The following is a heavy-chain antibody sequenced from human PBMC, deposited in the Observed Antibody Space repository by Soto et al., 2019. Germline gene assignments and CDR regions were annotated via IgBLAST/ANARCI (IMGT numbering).Heavy chain of an antibody. CDR2: IKQDVSEK. V-gene: IGHV3-7*01. CDR1: GFTLSSFW. Sequence: EVQLVESGGGLVQPGGSLRLSCAASGFTLSSFWMSWVRQAPGKGLEWVANIKQDVSEKYYVDSVKGRFTISRDNAKNSLYLQMNSLRAEDTAVYYCARDLDIVATIAGLVFDYWGQGTLVTVSS. D-gene: IGHD5-12*01. J-gene: IGHJ4*02. CDR3: ARDLDIVATIAGLVFDY.